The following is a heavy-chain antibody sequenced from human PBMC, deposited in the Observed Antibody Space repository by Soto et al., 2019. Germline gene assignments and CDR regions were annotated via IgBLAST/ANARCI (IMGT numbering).Heavy chain of an antibody. V-gene: IGHV4-4*02. CDR1: SDSIAGENW. CDR3: ARVFSSGSGWMYYFDF. CDR2: VFPTGGT. D-gene: IGHD6-19*01. J-gene: IGHJ4*02. Sequence: QVQLQESGPGLVKPSETLSLTCTVSSDSIAGENWWSWVRQPPGLGLEWIGEVFPTGGTNYNPSLKSHVTMEVDKSKNQFSLKLISATAADTAVYYCARVFSSGSGWMYYFDFWGQGTLVSVSS.